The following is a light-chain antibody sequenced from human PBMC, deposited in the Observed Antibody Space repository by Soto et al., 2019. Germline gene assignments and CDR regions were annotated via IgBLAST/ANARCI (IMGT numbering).Light chain of an antibody. CDR3: QSYDDSLSGWV. Sequence: QAVVTQPPSVSGAPGQRVTISCTGRSSNIGAGYGVHWYQQLPGTAPKLLIDANNNRPSGVPDRFSGSKSGTSASLAITGLQAEDEADYHCQSYDDSLSGWVFGGGTKVTVL. CDR2: ANN. J-gene: IGLJ3*02. CDR1: SSNIGAGYG. V-gene: IGLV1-40*01.